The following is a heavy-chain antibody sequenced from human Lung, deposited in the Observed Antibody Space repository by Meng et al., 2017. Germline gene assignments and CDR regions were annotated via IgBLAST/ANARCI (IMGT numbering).Heavy chain of an antibody. V-gene: IGHV4-34*01. Sequence: QWGKVLLHPPQPRSLTASAYGGSFSGSSCSWIRQHPGKGLEWIGEINHSGSTNYNPSLKSRVTISVDTSKNQFSLKLSSETAADTAVYYCAREYDILTGPPLDYWGQGTLVTVSS. D-gene: IGHD3-9*01. CDR2: INHSGST. CDR3: AREYDILTGPPLDY. J-gene: IGHJ4*02. CDR1: GGSFSGSS.